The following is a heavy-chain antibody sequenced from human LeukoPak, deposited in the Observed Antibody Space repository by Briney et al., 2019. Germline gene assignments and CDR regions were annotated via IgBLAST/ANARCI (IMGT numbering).Heavy chain of an antibody. CDR3: GSTNSFSY. Sequence: GGSLRLSCAASGFAFSNYWMNWARQAPGKGLEWVANIKQDGSETYYVDSVKGRFTISRDNAKNSLYLQMNSLRTEDTAPYYCGSTNSFSYWGQGTLVTVSS. J-gene: IGHJ4*02. CDR2: IKQDGSET. D-gene: IGHD2-2*01. CDR1: GFAFSNYW. V-gene: IGHV3-7*01.